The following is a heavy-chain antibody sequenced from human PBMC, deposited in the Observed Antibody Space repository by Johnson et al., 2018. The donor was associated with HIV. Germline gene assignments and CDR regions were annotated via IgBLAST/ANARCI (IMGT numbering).Heavy chain of an antibody. Sequence: EVQLVESGGGLVQPGGSLRLSCAASGFSVSSNYMTWVRQAPGKGLEWVSVIYSGGSTYYADSVKGRFTISRDNSKNTLYLQMNSLRAEDTAVYYCARDHLSRSHAFDIWGQGTMVTVSS. J-gene: IGHJ3*02. V-gene: IGHV3-66*01. CDR3: ARDHLSRSHAFDI. CDR1: GFSVSSNY. D-gene: IGHD2-15*01. CDR2: IYSGGST.